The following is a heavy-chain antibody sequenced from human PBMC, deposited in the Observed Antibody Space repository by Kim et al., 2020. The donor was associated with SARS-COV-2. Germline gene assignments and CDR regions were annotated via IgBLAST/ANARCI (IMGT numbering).Heavy chain of an antibody. CDR1: GFNFFNYE. CDR3: AGGPRAVTIPGPDY. CDR2: ISSSGGLI. D-gene: IGHD4-4*01. Sequence: GGSLRLSCAASGFNFFNYEMNWVRQAPGMGLEWISYISSSGGLIHYAASVKGRFIISRDNAKNSLFLQMSSLRAEDTALYYCAGGPRAVTIPGPDYWGQGILVTVSS. V-gene: IGHV3-48*03. J-gene: IGHJ4*02.